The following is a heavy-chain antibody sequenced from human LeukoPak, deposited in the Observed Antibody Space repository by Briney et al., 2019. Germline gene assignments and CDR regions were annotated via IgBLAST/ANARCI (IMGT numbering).Heavy chain of an antibody. J-gene: IGHJ6*03. D-gene: IGHD3-3*01. CDR1: GYTLTELS. CDR2: FDPEDGET. V-gene: IGHV1-24*01. Sequence: ASVKVSCKVSGYTLTELSMHWVRQAPGKGLEWRGGFDPEDGETIYAQKFQGRVTMTEDTSTDTAYMELSSLRSEDTAVYYCATNFQKRITIFGVVTIMSDYYYYMDVWGKGTTVTVSS. CDR3: ATNFQKRITIFGVVTIMSDYYYYMDV.